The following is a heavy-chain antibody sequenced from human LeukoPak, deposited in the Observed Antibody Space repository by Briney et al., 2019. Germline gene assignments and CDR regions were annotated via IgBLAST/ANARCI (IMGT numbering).Heavy chain of an antibody. Sequence: GGSLRFSCAASEFTFSTYWMTWVRQAPGKGLEWVADIKQDGSEKDYVDSVKGRFTISRQNAKNSLFLQMNSLRAEDTAVYYCARHRSGGSQDDAFDIWGQGTLVTVSS. J-gene: IGHJ3*02. D-gene: IGHD2-15*01. CDR1: EFTFSTYW. CDR3: ARHRSGGSQDDAFDI. CDR2: IKQDGSEK. V-gene: IGHV3-7*01.